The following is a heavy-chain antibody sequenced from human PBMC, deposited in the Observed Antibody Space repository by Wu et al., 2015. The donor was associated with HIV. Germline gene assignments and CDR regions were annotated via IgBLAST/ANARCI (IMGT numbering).Heavy chain of an antibody. CDR2: IIPIFGTA. V-gene: IGHV1-69*13. Sequence: QVQLVQSGAEVKKPGSSVKVSCKASGGTFSSYAISWVRQAPGQGLEWMGRIIPIFGTANYAQKFQGRVTITADESTSTAYMELSSLRSEDTAVYYCAGSPLDDIVVVPAAIFDYWGQGTLVTVSS. J-gene: IGHJ4*02. CDR3: AGSPLDDIVVVPAAIFDY. CDR1: GGTFSSYA. D-gene: IGHD2-2*01.